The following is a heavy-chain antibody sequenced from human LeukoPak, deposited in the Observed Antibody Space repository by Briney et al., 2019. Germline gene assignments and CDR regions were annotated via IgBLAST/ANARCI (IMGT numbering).Heavy chain of an antibody. Sequence: GGSLRLSCAASGFTVSSNYVNWVRQAPGKGLEWVSVIYSGGNTYHADSVKGRFTISRDSSKNTVYLQMNSLRAEDTAVYYCARAPLSPYHYDPQRPKGYFDYWGQGTLVTVSS. CDR2: IYSGGNT. V-gene: IGHV3-66*01. CDR1: GFTVSSNY. J-gene: IGHJ4*02. D-gene: IGHD3-22*01. CDR3: ARAPLSPYHYDPQRPKGYFDY.